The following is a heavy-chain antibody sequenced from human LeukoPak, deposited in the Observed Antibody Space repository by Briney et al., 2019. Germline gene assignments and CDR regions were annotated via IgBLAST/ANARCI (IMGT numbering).Heavy chain of an antibody. V-gene: IGHV1-46*01. CDR2: INPSGGST. Sequence: ASVKVSCKASGYTFTTYYMHWVRQAPGQGLEWMGIINPSGGSTSYAQKFQGRVIMTRDTSTSTVYMELNSLRSEDTAVYYCLYTKGGIQLWFDTFDIWGQGTMVTVPS. CDR1: GYTFTTYY. D-gene: IGHD5-18*01. CDR3: LYTKGGIQLWFDTFDI. J-gene: IGHJ3*02.